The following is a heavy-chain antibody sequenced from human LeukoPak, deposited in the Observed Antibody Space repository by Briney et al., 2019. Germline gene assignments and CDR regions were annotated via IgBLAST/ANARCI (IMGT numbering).Heavy chain of an antibody. V-gene: IGHV4-61*02. CDR3: ARGLAAAYDYNWFDP. J-gene: IGHJ5*02. CDR2: ISASGTT. Sequence: SETLSLTCTVSGGSIRSSSYCWSWIRQPAGKGLEWIGRISASGTTRYNPSLKSRVTVFIDTSKNQFSLKLTSVTAADTAVYFCARGLAAAYDYNWFDPWGQGTLVTVSS. CDR1: GGSIRSSSYC. D-gene: IGHD5-12*01.